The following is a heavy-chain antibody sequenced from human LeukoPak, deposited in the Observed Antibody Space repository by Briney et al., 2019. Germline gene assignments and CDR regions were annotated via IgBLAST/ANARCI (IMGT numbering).Heavy chain of an antibody. CDR1: GGSISSYY. Sequence: SETLSLTCTVSGGSISSYYWNWIRQPAGKGLEWIGRIYSSGSTNYNPSVKTRLTMSVDTSNNQFSLKLSSVPAADTAVYYCARDPSSFGGRFDPWGQGTLVAVSS. J-gene: IGHJ5*02. CDR2: IYSSGST. V-gene: IGHV4-4*07. D-gene: IGHD3-10*01. CDR3: ARDPSSFGGRFDP.